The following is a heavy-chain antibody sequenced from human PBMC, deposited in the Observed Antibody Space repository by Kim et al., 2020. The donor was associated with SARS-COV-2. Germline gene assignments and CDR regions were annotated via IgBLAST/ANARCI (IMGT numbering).Heavy chain of an antibody. CDR2: INHSGST. CDR3: ATGYYDSSCPGN. Sequence: SETLSLTCAVYGGSFSGYYRSWIRQPPGKGLEWIGEINHSGSTNYNPSLKSRVTISVDTSKNQFSLKLSSVTAADTAVYYCATGYYDSSCPGNWGQGTLV. V-gene: IGHV4-34*01. J-gene: IGHJ4*02. CDR1: GGSFSGYY. D-gene: IGHD3-22*01.